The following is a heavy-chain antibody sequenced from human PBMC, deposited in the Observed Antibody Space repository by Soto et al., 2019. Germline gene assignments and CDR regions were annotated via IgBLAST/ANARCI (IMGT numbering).Heavy chain of an antibody. D-gene: IGHD3-10*01. V-gene: IGHV1-18*01. J-gene: IGHJ6*02. CDR2: ISDYNGNT. CDR3: AREGYYSGSESYSPPRYYGMDV. Sequence: QVQLVQSGAEVKKPGASVKVSCKASGYSFTTYGISWVRQAPGQGLEWMGWISDYNGNTNYEKKFQGRVTMTTDTSTRTAYMEVKSLRSDDTPVYYCAREGYYSGSESYSPPRYYGMDVWGQGTTVTVS. CDR1: GYSFTTYG.